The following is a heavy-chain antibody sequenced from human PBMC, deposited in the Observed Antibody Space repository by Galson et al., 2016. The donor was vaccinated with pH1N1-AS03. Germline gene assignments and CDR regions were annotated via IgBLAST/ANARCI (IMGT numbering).Heavy chain of an antibody. D-gene: IGHD1-7*01. V-gene: IGHV3-11*01. CDR3: ARSHGVNFGDAFDL. Sequence: SLRLSCAASRFIFKNYYMNWIRQAPGKGLEWIAYINSGGNRIFYRESVKDRFTISRDNSENSLYLQMSGLRVDDTALYYCARSHGVNFGDAFDLWGQGTLVSVSS. CDR2: INSGGNRI. J-gene: IGHJ3*01. CDR1: RFIFKNYY.